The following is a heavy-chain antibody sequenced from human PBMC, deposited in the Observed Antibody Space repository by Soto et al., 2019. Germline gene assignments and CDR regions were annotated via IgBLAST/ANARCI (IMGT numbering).Heavy chain of an antibody. CDR1: GVTFSSET. CDR3: ATELGENPASPFDA. D-gene: IGHD3-10*01. V-gene: IGHV1-69*01. J-gene: IGHJ4*02. CDR2: IILLFGTA. Sequence: QVKLVQSGADVKKPGSSVKVSCQASGVTFSSETLGWVRQAPGQGLEWVGGIILLFGTASYAHKFHGTVTITADESTSTVYMELSSLRSDDTAVYFCATELGENPASPFDAWGQGTLVTVSS.